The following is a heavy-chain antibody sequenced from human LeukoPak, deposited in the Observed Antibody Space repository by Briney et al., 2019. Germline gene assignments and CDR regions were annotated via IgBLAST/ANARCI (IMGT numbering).Heavy chain of an antibody. CDR2: IYHSGST. CDR3: ARVEEGYGSGRRENYYYYYMDV. V-gene: IGHV4-38-2*02. Sequence: SETLSLTCTVSGYSISSGYYWGWIRQPPGKGLEWIVSIYHSGSTYYNPSLKSRVTISVDTSKKQFSLKLSSGTAADTAVYYCARVEEGYGSGRRENYYYYYMDVWGKGTTVTVSS. D-gene: IGHD3-10*01. CDR1: GYSISSGYY. J-gene: IGHJ6*03.